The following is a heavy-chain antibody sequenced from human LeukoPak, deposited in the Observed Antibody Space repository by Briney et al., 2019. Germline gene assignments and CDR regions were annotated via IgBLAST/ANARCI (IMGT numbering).Heavy chain of an antibody. D-gene: IGHD1-1*01. V-gene: IGHV1-18*01. CDR1: GYTFTSCG. J-gene: IGHJ4*02. Sequence: ASVKVSCKASGYTFTSCGISWVRQPPGRGREWMGWISAYNGNTNYAQKLQDRVTMTTDTSTSTAYMELRSVRSDDTAVYYCARGGAWNYADYWGQGTLVTVSS. CDR2: ISAYNGNT. CDR3: ARGGAWNYADY.